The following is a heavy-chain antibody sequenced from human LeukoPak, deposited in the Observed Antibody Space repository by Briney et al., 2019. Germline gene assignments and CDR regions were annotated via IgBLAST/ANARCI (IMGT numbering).Heavy chain of an antibody. D-gene: IGHD1-7*01. CDR3: ATVNYWNYPF. J-gene: IGHJ4*02. Sequence: PGGSLRLSCAASGFTFSDYYMTWIRQAPGKGLEWVSYISDTARTKSYADSVKGRFTISRDNAKNSLYLQMNSLRVEDTAVYYCATVNYWNYPFWGQGTLVTVSS. V-gene: IGHV3-11*04. CDR1: GFTFSDYY. CDR2: ISDTARTK.